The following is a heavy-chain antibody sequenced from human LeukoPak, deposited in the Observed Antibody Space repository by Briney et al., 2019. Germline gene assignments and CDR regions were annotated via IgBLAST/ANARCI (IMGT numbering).Heavy chain of an antibody. V-gene: IGHV3-33*06. CDR3: AKASNGYNGHYFDY. D-gene: IGHD5-24*01. Sequence: PGGSLRLSCAASGFPFSRYGMHWVRQAPGKGLEWVAVIWIDGSGVYYADCVQGRFTISRDNSENTLYLQMDNLRAEDTAVYYCAKASNGYNGHYFDYWGKGTTVTVSS. J-gene: IGHJ4*03. CDR2: IWIDGSGV. CDR1: GFPFSRYG.